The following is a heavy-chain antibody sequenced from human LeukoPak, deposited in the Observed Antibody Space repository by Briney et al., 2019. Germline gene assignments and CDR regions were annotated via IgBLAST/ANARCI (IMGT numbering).Heavy chain of an antibody. CDR1: GDSIRSISYY. Sequence: SETLSLTCTVSGDSIRSISYYWGWIRQPPGKGLEWIGSIYYSGSTYYNPSLKSRVTISVDTSKNQFSLKLSSVTAADTAVYYCAQLSGYTYRGYGPTYYYYYYMDVWGKGTTVTVSS. V-gene: IGHV4-39*01. CDR2: IYYSGST. CDR3: AQLSGYTYRGYGPTYYYYYYMDV. D-gene: IGHD5-12*01. J-gene: IGHJ6*03.